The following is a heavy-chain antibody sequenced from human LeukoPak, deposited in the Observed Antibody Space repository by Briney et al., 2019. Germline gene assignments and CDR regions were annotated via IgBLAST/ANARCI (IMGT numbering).Heavy chain of an antibody. V-gene: IGHV1-69*13. CDR3: AKDTSYYYDSSGLGGAFDI. CDR2: IIPIFGTA. CDR1: GGTFSSYA. Sequence: SVKVSCKASGGTFSSYAISWVRQAPGQGLEWMGGIIPIFGTANYAQKFQGRVTITADESTSTAYMELSSLRSEDTALYYCAKDTSYYYDSSGLGGAFDIWGQGTMVTVSS. D-gene: IGHD3-22*01. J-gene: IGHJ3*02.